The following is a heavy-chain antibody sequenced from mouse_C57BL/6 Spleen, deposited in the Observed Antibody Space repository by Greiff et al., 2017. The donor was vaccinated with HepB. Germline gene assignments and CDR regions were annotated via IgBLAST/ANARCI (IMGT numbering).Heavy chain of an antibody. J-gene: IGHJ3*01. V-gene: IGHV3-6*01. Sequence: EVQLVESGPGLVKPSQSLSLTCSVTGYSITSGYYWNWIRQFPGNKLEWMGYISYDGSNNYNPSLKNRISITRDTSKNQFFLKLNSVTTEDTATYYCARDRAYWGQGTLVTVSA. CDR1: GYSITSGYY. CDR2: ISYDGSN. CDR3: ARDRAY.